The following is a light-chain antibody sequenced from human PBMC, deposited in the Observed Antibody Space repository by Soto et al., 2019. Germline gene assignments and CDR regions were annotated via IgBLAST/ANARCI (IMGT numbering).Light chain of an antibody. J-gene: IGLJ3*02. Sequence: QSVLTQPASVSGSPGQSITISCTGTSSDVGGYSYVSWYQQHPGKAPKLMVYEVSNRPSGVPDRFSGSNSGNAASLTISGLQPEDEADYFCCSFVDSDTVLFGGGTKLTVL. CDR3: CSFVDSDTVL. CDR2: EVS. V-gene: IGLV2-14*01. CDR1: SSDVGGYSY.